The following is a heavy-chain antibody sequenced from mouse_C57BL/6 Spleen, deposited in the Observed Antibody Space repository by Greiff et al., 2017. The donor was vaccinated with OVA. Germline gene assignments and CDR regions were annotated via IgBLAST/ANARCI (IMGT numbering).Heavy chain of an antibody. CDR3: ARWDDGYYYYDY. CDR2: IYPGDGAT. CDR1: GYAFSSYW. D-gene: IGHD2-3*01. Sequence: QVQLQQSGAELVKPGASVKISCKASGYAFSSYWMNWVKQRPGKGLEWIGQIYPGDGATNYNGKFKGKATLTADKSYSTAYMQLSSLTSEDSAVKFCARWDDGYYYYDYWGQGTTLTVSS. J-gene: IGHJ2*01. V-gene: IGHV1-80*01.